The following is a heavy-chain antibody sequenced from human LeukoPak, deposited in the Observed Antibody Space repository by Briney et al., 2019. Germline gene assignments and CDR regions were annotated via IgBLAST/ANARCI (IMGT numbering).Heavy chain of an antibody. D-gene: IGHD5-18*01. Sequence: GGSLRLSCAASGFIFSSYWMSWVRQAPGKGLEWVANIKEDGSEKYYVDSVKGRFTISRDNSKNTLYLQMNSLRAEDTAVYYCAKDDRSDTAMVRDTYFDYWGQGTLVTVSS. CDR2: IKEDGSEK. CDR3: AKDDRSDTAMVRDTYFDY. V-gene: IGHV3-7*03. CDR1: GFIFSSYW. J-gene: IGHJ4*02.